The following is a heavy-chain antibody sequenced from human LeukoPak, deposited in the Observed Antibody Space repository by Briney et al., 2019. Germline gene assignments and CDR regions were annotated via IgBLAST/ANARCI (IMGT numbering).Heavy chain of an antibody. D-gene: IGHD6-13*01. V-gene: IGHV1-2*02. Sequence: ASVKVSCKASGYTFTGYYMHWVRHAPGQGLEWMGWINPNSGGTNYAQKFQGRVTMTRDTSISTAYMELSRLRSDDTAVYYCARGYSSSWVLDAFDIWGQGTMVTVSS. CDR2: INPNSGGT. CDR3: ARGYSSSWVLDAFDI. J-gene: IGHJ3*02. CDR1: GYTFTGYY.